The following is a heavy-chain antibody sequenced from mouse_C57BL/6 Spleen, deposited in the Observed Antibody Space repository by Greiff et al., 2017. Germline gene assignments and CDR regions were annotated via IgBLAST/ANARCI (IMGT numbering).Heavy chain of an antibody. CDR2: ISSGGSYT. CDR1: GFTFSSYG. J-gene: IGHJ2*01. Sequence: EVNLVESGGDLVKPGGSLKLSCAASGFTFSSYGMSWVRQTPDKRLEWVATISSGGSYTYYPDSVKGRFTISRDNAKNTLYLQMSSLKSEDTAMYYCARIYDGRGFDYWGQGTTLTVSS. CDR3: ARIYDGRGFDY. V-gene: IGHV5-6*01. D-gene: IGHD2-12*01.